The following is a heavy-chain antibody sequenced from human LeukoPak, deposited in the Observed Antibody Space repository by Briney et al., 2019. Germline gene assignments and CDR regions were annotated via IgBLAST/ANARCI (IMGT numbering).Heavy chain of an antibody. CDR3: ARDAGIVGATYFDY. J-gene: IGHJ4*02. CDR1: GYTFTSYG. D-gene: IGHD1-26*01. V-gene: IGHV1-18*01. Sequence: ASVKVSCKASGYTFTSYGISWVRQAPGQGLEWMGWISAYNGNTNYAQKLQGRVTMTTDTSTSTAYMELRSLRSGDTAVYYCARDAGIVGATYFDYWGQGTLVTVSS. CDR2: ISAYNGNT.